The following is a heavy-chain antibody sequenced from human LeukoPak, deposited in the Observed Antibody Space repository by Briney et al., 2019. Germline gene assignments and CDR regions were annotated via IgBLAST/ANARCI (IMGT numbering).Heavy chain of an antibody. CDR1: GSTFSSYA. V-gene: IGHV3-23*01. CDR2: ISGSGGST. D-gene: IGHD3-10*01. Sequence: GGSLRLSCAASGSTFSSYAMSWVRQAPGKGLEWVSAISGSGGSTYYGDSVKGRFTISRDNSKNTLYLQMNSLRAEDTAVYYCAKERGPMVRGAAENWGQGTLVTVSS. J-gene: IGHJ4*02. CDR3: AKERGPMVRGAAEN.